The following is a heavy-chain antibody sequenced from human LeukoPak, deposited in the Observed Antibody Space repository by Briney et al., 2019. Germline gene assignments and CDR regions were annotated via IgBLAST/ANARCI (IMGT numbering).Heavy chain of an antibody. J-gene: IGHJ6*02. V-gene: IGHV6-1*01. CDR3: ARDLVTTVTTLYYYAMDV. D-gene: IGHD4-17*01. CDR1: GDSVSSNSAA. Sequence: SQTLSLTCAISGDSVSSNSAAWNWIRQSPSGGLEWLGRTYYRSKWYDDYAVSVKSRITINPDTSKNQFSLQLNSVTPEDTAVYYCARDLVTTVTTLYYYAMDVWGQGTTVTVSS. CDR2: TYYRSKWYD.